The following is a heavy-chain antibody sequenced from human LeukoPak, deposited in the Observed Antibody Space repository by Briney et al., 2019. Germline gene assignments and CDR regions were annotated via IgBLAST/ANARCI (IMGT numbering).Heavy chain of an antibody. CDR3: ARASRGYSGYEGLDY. Sequence: PGGSLRLSCAASGFTFSSYAMHWARQAPGKGLEWVAVISYDASNKYDADSVKGRFTISRDNSENTLYLQMNSLRVEDTAVYYCARASRGYSGYEGLDYWGQGTVVTVSS. CDR2: ISYDASNK. V-gene: IGHV3-30-3*01. CDR1: GFTFSSYA. D-gene: IGHD5-12*01. J-gene: IGHJ4*02.